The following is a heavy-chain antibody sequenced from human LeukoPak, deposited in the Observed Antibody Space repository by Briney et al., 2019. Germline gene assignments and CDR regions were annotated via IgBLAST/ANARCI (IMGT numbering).Heavy chain of an antibody. V-gene: IGHV5-51*01. CDR1: GYSFTSYW. Sequence: PGASLKISCKGSGYSFTSYWIGWVRQMPGKGLEWMGIIYPGDSDTRYSPSFQSQVTISADKSISTAYLQWSSLKASDTAMYYCARLKGIGYYYYGIDVWGQGTTVTVSS. CDR2: IYPGDSDT. CDR3: ARLKGIGYYYYGIDV. J-gene: IGHJ6*02.